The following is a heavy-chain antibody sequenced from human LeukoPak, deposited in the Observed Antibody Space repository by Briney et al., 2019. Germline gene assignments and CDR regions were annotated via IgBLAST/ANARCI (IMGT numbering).Heavy chain of an antibody. CDR1: GGSISTYY. V-gene: IGHV4-59*08. CDR3: ARTYCRGGSCHFDY. J-gene: IGHJ4*02. Sequence: PSETLSLTCTVSGGSISTYYWSWIRQPPGKGPEWIGYIYYSGSTDSNPSLKSRVTISVDTSKNQISLKLSSVTAADTAVYYCARTYCRGGSCHFDYWGQGTLVTVSS. D-gene: IGHD2-15*01. CDR2: IYYSGST.